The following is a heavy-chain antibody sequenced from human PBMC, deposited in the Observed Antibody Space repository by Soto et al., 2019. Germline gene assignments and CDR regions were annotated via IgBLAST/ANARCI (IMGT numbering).Heavy chain of an antibody. D-gene: IGHD3-3*01. J-gene: IGHJ6*04. CDR1: GFTFSSYG. CDR2: ISYDGSNK. CDR3: AKDFKLAEYYDFWSGYRYMDV. V-gene: IGHV3-30*18. Sequence: GGSLRLSCAASGFTFSSYGMHWVRQAPGKGLEWVAVISYDGSNKYYADSVKDRFTISRDNSKNTLYLQMNSLRAEDTAVYYCAKDFKLAEYYDFWSGYRYMDVWGKGTTVTVSS.